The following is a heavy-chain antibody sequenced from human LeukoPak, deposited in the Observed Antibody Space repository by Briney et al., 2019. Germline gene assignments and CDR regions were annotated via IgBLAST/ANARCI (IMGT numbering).Heavy chain of an antibody. V-gene: IGHV5-51*01. J-gene: IGHJ4*02. CDR2: VFPHDSDT. D-gene: IGHD6-6*01. CDR1: GYSFSYYW. CDR3: ARARRSNSSEADDLYKSWFFFDI. Sequence: GESLKISCQGSGYSFSYYWIAWVRQMPGEGLEWLGLVFPHDSDTRHSPSFQGQVTVSADKSINTAYLQWTGLKASDTAMYYCARARRSNSSEADDLYKSWFFFDIWGQGTQVTVSS.